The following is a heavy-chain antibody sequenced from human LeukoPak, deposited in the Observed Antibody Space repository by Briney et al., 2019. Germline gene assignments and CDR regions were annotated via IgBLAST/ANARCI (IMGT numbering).Heavy chain of an antibody. V-gene: IGHV1-69*13. D-gene: IGHD3-3*01. J-gene: IGHJ4*02. CDR1: GGTFSSYA. CDR3: GSGNDNYDFWSGYYY. Sequence: ASVKVSCKASGGTFSSYAISWVRQAPGQGLEWMGGIIPIFGTANYAQKFQGRVTITAVESTSTAYMELSSLRSEDTAVYYCGSGNDNYDFWSGYYYWGQGTLVTVSS. CDR2: IIPIFGTA.